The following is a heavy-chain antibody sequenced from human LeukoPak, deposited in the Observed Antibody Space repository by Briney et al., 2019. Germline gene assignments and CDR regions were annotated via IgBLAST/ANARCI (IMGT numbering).Heavy chain of an antibody. J-gene: IGHJ6*03. CDR1: GYSENFYG. Sequence: GASVKVSCKTSGYSENFYGITWVRQVAGQGLEWMGWISAQHGQTEYAPNSQDRVTMTTDTYTNTAYMELRSLRSDDTAVYYCARVIAAAGSPYYYYYMDVWGKGTTVTISS. CDR2: ISAQHGQT. CDR3: ARVIAAAGSPYYYYYMDV. V-gene: IGHV1-18*01. D-gene: IGHD6-13*01.